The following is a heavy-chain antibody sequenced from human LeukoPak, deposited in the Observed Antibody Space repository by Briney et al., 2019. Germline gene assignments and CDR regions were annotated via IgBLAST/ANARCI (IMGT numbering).Heavy chain of an antibody. CDR2: ISGSGSST. J-gene: IGHJ4*02. V-gene: IGHV3-23*01. CDR1: GFTFSSYA. D-gene: IGHD3-3*01. Sequence: GGSLRLSCAASGFTFSSYAMSWVRQAPGKGLEWVSAISGSGSSTYYADSVKGRFTISRDNSKNTLYLQMNSLRAEDTAVYYCARDPAQYDFWSGYYRGYYFDYWGQGTLVTVSS. CDR3: ARDPAQYDFWSGYYRGYYFDY.